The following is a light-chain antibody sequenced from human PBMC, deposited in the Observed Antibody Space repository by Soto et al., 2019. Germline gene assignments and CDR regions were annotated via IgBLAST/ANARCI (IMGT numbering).Light chain of an antibody. Sequence: QSVLTQPPSVSGAPGQRVTISCTGSSTNIGAGYDVYWYQQLPGTAPKLLIYGNSNRPSGVPDRFSGSKSGTSASLAITGLQAEDEADYYCQFYESSLSGSVVFGGGTKLTVL. CDR2: GNS. V-gene: IGLV1-40*01. J-gene: IGLJ2*01. CDR1: STNIGAGYD. CDR3: QFYESSLSGSVV.